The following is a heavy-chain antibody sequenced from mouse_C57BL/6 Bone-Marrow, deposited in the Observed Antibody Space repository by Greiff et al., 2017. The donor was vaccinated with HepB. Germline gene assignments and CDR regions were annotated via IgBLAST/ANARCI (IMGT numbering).Heavy chain of an antibody. J-gene: IGHJ3*01. Sequence: EVKLVESGEGLVKPGGSLKLSCAASGFTFSSYAMSWVRQTPEKRLEWVAYISSGGDYIYYADTLKGRFTISRDNARNTLYLQMSSLKSEDTAMYYCTREHYGSPFAYWGQGTLVTVSA. D-gene: IGHD1-1*01. CDR1: GFTFSSYA. CDR3: TREHYGSPFAY. CDR2: ISSGGDYI. V-gene: IGHV5-9-1*02.